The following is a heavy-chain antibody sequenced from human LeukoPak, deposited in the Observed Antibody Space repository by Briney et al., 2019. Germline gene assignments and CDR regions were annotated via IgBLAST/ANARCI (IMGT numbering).Heavy chain of an antibody. Sequence: PGGSLRLSSAASGFTFSNYGMSWVRRAPGKGLEWVSAISGSGGSTYYADSVKGRFTISRDNSKNTLYLQMNSLRAEDTAVYYCAKDDERFDYWGQGTLVTVSS. CDR3: AKDDERFDY. V-gene: IGHV3-23*01. CDR2: ISGSGGST. J-gene: IGHJ4*02. CDR1: GFTFSNYG. D-gene: IGHD5-24*01.